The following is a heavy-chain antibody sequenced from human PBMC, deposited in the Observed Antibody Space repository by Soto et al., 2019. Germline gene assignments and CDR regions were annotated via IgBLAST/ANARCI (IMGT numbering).Heavy chain of an antibody. CDR3: AKDRIVVVTPIAVEFDY. CDR2: ISGSGGST. CDR1: GFTFSSYA. V-gene: IGHV3-23*01. D-gene: IGHD2-21*02. Sequence: GGSLRLSCAASGFTFSSYAMSWVRQAPGKGLEWVSAISGSGGSTYYADSLKGRFPTSRDNSKNTVYLQMNSLRAEDTAVYYCAKDRIVVVTPIAVEFDYWGQGTLVTVSS. J-gene: IGHJ4*02.